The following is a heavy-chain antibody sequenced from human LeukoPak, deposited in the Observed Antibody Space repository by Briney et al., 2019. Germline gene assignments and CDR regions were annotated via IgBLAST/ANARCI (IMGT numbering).Heavy chain of an antibody. D-gene: IGHD1-26*01. CDR3: VKSGGYGLIDY. J-gene: IGHJ4*02. CDR1: GASISGSGYY. V-gene: IGHV4-39*01. Sequence: SGTLSLTCAVSGASISGSGYYWGWIRQPPGKGLEWIGNIYSSGSTYYNASLQSRVTISIDTSKNQFSLRLSSVTAADTAMYYCVKSGGYGLIDYWGQGTRVTVSS. CDR2: IYSSGST.